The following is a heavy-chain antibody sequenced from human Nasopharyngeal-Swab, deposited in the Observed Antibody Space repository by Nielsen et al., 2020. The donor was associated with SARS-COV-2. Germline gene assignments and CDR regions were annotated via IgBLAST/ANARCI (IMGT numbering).Heavy chain of an antibody. CDR2: IYWTGNA. D-gene: IGHD2-21*02. J-gene: IGHJ5*02. Sequence: SETLSLTCTVSGGSLRHNDYYWGLIRRPPGKGLYLIVSIYWTGNAYYTPIVKGRVAVSVDTSKNQFSLELRSVSAADTAFYYCARVDCSDSHCFSHGAGPMWFEPWGRGTLVTVSS. CDR3: ARVDCSDSHCFSHGAGPMWFEP. CDR1: GGSLRHNDYY. V-gene: IGHV4-39*02.